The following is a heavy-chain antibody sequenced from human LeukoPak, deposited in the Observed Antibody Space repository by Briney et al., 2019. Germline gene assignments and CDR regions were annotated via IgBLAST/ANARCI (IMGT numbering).Heavy chain of an antibody. J-gene: IGHJ4*02. CDR2: IYHSGST. Sequence: SETLSLTCTVSGASVSSSGYYWSWIRQPPGKGLEWIGYIYHSGSTNYNPSLKSRVTISVDTSKNQFSLKLTSMTAADTAVYYCARGRRGSGSYYKAYFDYWGQGTLVTVSS. CDR3: ARGRRGSGSYYKAYFDY. V-gene: IGHV4-61*08. CDR1: GASVSSSGYY. D-gene: IGHD3-10*01.